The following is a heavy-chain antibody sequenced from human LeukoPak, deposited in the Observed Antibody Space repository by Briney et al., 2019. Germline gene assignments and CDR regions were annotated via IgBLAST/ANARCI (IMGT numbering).Heavy chain of an antibody. CDR2: IYHSGST. Sequence: PSETLSLTCTVSGYSISSGYYWGWIRQPPGKGLEWIGSIYHSGSTYYNPSLKSRVTISVDTSKNQFSLKLSSVTAADTAVYYCARPMTYMGPSDYWGQGTLVTVSS. CDR1: GYSISSGYY. V-gene: IGHV4-38-2*02. D-gene: IGHD2-21*02. J-gene: IGHJ4*02. CDR3: ARPMTYMGPSDY.